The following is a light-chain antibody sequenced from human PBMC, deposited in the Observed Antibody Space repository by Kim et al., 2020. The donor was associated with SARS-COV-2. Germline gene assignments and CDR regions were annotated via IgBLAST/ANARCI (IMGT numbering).Light chain of an antibody. J-gene: IGLJ2*01. CDR1: SSDIGGRNY. CDR3: SSYTSDNVI. CDR2: DVS. V-gene: IGLV2-14*03. Sequence: QSVLTQPASVSGSPGQSITISCTGTSSDIGGRNYVSWYQQHPGKAPELMIYDVSYRPSGISNRFSGSKSGNTASLTISGLQAEDEADYYCSSYTSDNVIFGGGTQLTVL.